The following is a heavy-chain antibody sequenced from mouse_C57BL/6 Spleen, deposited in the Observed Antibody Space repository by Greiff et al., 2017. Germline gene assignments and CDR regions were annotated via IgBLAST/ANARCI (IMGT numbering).Heavy chain of an antibody. Sequence: QVQLQQSGAELARPGASVKMSCKASGYTFTSYTMHWVKQRPGQGLEWIGYINPSSGYTKYNQKFNDKATFTADKSSSTAYMQLSSLTSEDSAVYYCARIAGAMDYWGQGTSVTVSS. J-gene: IGHJ4*01. CDR3: ARIAGAMDY. D-gene: IGHD1-1*01. V-gene: IGHV1-4*01. CDR1: GYTFTSYT. CDR2: INPSSGYT.